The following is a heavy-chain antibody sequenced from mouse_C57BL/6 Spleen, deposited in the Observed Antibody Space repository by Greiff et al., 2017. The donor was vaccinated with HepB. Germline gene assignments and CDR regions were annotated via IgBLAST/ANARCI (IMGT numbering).Heavy chain of an antibody. CDR2: IDPETGGT. Sequence: QVQLQQSGAELVRPGASVTLSCKASGYTFTDYEMHWVKQTPVHGLEWIGAIDPETGGTAYNQKFKGKAILTADKSSSTAYMELRSLTSEDSAVYYCTRSDYYSNYLDYWGQGTTLTVSS. V-gene: IGHV1-15*01. CDR3: TRSDYYSNYLDY. CDR1: GYTFTDYE. J-gene: IGHJ2*01. D-gene: IGHD2-5*01.